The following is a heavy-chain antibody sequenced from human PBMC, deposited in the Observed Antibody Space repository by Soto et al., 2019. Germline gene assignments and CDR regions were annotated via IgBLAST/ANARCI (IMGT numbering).Heavy chain of an antibody. CDR1: GLIFSDVW. V-gene: IGHV3-15*01. Sequence: XGSLILSCAAAGLIFSDVWMTWVRQAPGKGLEWVGRIKTKPDDGTIDYAAPVRGRFTISRDDSKNTLYLQMTSLTPDDTGVYYCTTSNLGVDFWGPGTLVTVSS. CDR2: IKTKPDDGTI. J-gene: IGHJ4*02. CDR3: TTSNLGVDF. D-gene: IGHD1-1*01.